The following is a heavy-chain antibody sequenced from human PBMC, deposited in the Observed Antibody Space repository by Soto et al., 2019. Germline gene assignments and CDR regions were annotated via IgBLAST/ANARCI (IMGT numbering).Heavy chain of an antibody. CDR2: ISGSGGST. CDR1: GFTFSSYA. D-gene: IGHD2-15*01. V-gene: IGHV3-23*01. J-gene: IGHJ6*02. CDR3: ANRYCSGGSCYQPKALGGMDV. Sequence: HPGGSLRLSCAASGFTFSSYAMSWVRQAPGKGLEWVSAISGSGGSTYYADSVKGRFTISRDNSKNTLYLQMNSLRAEDTAVYYCANRYCSGGSCYQPKALGGMDVWGQGTTVTVSS.